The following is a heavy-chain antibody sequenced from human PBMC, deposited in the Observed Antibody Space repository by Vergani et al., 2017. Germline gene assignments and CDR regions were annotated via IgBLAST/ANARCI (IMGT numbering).Heavy chain of an antibody. D-gene: IGHD6-13*01. V-gene: IGHV3-30*18. CDR3: AKDSSSWYYFDY. CDR1: GFTFSSYG. J-gene: IGHJ4*01. Sequence: QVQLVESGGGVVQPGRSLRLACAASGFTFSSYGMHWVRQAPGKGLEWVAVISYDGSNKYYADSVKGRFTISRDNSKNTRYLQMNSLRAEDTAVYYCAKDSSSWYYFDYWGQGTLVTVSS. CDR2: ISYDGSNK.